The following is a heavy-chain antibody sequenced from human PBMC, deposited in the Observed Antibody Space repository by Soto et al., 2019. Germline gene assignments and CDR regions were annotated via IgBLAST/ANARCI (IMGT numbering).Heavy chain of an antibody. CDR1: GFSFRNYA. Sequence: EVQLLESGGGLVQPGGSLRLSCAAAGFSFRNYAMSWVRQAPGKGLEWVSAISDSGDSTYYADSVKGRFTISRDNSKNTLFRQMNSLRGEDTAIYYCARQLHWAYSSAWYSDYWGQGTLVTVSS. CDR2: ISDSGDST. CDR3: ARQLHWAYSSAWYSDY. D-gene: IGHD6-19*01. V-gene: IGHV3-23*01. J-gene: IGHJ4*02.